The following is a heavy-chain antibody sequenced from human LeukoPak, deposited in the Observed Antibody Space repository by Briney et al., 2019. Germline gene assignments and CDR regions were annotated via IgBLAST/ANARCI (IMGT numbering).Heavy chain of an antibody. CDR2: TNQDGSQE. CDR1: GFTFSDYA. J-gene: IGHJ6*03. Sequence: PGGSLRLSCAASGFTFSDYAMSWVRQAPGKGLEWVANTNQDGSQEYYVDSVKGRFTISRDNAKNSLYLQMNSLRAEDTAVYYCAREGYYYMDVWGKGTTVTVSS. CDR3: AREGYYYMDV. V-gene: IGHV3-7*01.